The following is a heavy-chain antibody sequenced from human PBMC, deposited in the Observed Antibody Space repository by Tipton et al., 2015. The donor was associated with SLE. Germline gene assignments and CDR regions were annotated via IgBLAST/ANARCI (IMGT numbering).Heavy chain of an antibody. CDR3: AKDYNHDNPDYN. Sequence: LRLSCSVTGYSISSGYSWGWIRQPPGKGLEWIGGFYHSGSTYYNMSLKNRVTISADASEDQFSLTLSSVTAADTAVYYCAKDYNHDNPDYNWGQGTLVIVSS. CDR1: GYSISSGYS. V-gene: IGHV4-38-2*02. J-gene: IGHJ4*02. D-gene: IGHD4/OR15-4a*01. CDR2: FYHSGST.